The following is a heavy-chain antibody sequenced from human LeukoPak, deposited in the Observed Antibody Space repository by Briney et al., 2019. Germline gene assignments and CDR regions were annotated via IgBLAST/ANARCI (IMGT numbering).Heavy chain of an antibody. CDR1: GFTFSSYS. D-gene: IGHD4-17*01. CDR2: ISSSSSTI. V-gene: IGHV3-48*01. CDR3: ARAGDYGSIRYFQH. Sequence: PGGSLRLSCAASGFTFSSYSMNWVCQAPGKGLEWVSYISSSSSTIYYADSVKGRFTISRDNAKNSLYLQMNSLRAEDTAVYYCARAGDYGSIRYFQHWGQGTLVTVSS. J-gene: IGHJ1*01.